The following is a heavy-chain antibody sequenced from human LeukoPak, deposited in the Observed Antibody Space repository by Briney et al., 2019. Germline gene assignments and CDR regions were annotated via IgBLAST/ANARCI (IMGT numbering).Heavy chain of an antibody. V-gene: IGHV3-30*18. CDR3: AKVHLTYYYDSSGYGFQDY. J-gene: IGHJ4*02. CDR1: GFTFSSYG. D-gene: IGHD3-22*01. CDR2: ISYDGTTT. Sequence: GGSLRLPCAAYGFTFSSYGMHWVRQAPGKGLEWVAVISYDGTTTYYVDSVKGRFIISRDNSKNTLYLHMHSLRAEDTAVYYCAKVHLTYYYDSSGYGFQDYWGQGTLVTVSS.